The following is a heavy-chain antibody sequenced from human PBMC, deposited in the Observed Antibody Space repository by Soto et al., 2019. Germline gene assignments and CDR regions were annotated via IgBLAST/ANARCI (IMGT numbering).Heavy chain of an antibody. V-gene: IGHV4-4*02. CDR2: IYHSGST. CDR1: GGSISSSNW. D-gene: IGHD3-22*01. Sequence: QVQLQESGPGLVKPSGTLSLTCAVSGGSISSSNWWSWVRQPPGKGLEWIGEIYHSGSTNYNPSLKSRVTISADTSQNQFSLKLSSVTAADTAVYDCARSPDRSGYYPRWYYYGMDVWGQGTTVTVSS. CDR3: ARSPDRSGYYPRWYYYGMDV. J-gene: IGHJ6*02.